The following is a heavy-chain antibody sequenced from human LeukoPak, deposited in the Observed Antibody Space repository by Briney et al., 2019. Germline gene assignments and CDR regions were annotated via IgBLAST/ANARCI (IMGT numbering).Heavy chain of an antibody. D-gene: IGHD4-17*01. CDR3: ARREPGDYGSYYFDY. J-gene: IGHJ4*02. CDR2: IYPGDSDT. CDR1: GYSFTSYW. V-gene: IGHV5-51*01. Sequence: SGESLKIPCKGSGYSFTSYWNGWVRQMPGKGLEWMGIIYPGDSDTRYSPSFQGQVTISADKSISTAYLQWSSLKASDTAMYYCARREPGDYGSYYFDYWGQGTLVTVSS.